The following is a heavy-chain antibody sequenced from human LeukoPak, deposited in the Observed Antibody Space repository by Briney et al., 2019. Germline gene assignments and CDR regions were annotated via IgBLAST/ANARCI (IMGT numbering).Heavy chain of an antibody. CDR2: INWNGGST. CDR3: ARVPVRGVSSVIDYYYYMDV. CDR1: GFTFDDYG. V-gene: IGHV3-20*04. Sequence: GGSLRLSCAASGFTFDDYGMSWVRQAPGKGLEWVSGINWNGGSTGYADSVKGRFTISRDNAKHSLYLQMNSLRAEDTALYYCARVPVRGVSSVIDYYYYMDVWGKGTTVTVS. J-gene: IGHJ6*03. D-gene: IGHD3-10*01.